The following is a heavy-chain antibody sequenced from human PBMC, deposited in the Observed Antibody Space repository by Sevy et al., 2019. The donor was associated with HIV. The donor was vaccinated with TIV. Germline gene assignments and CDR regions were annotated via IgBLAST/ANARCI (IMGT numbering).Heavy chain of an antibody. CDR3: VRETAYYFDY. Sequence: GGSLRLSCAESGFTFSSYGTHFVRQAPGKGLEWVAVIWYDGSNKNYADSVKGRFTISRDNSKDTLYLQMNSLRVEDTAVYYCVRETAYYFDYWGQGTLVTVSS. CDR2: IWYDGSNK. J-gene: IGHJ4*02. V-gene: IGHV3-33*01. CDR1: GFTFSSYG. D-gene: IGHD5-18*01.